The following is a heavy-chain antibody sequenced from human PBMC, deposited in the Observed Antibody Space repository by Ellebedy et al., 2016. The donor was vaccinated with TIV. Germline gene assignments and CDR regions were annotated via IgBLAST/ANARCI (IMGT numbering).Heavy chain of an antibody. D-gene: IGHD5-18*01. V-gene: IGHV4-4*02. CDR1: GGSISNGYW. Sequence: MPSETLSLTCTVSGGSISNGYWWSWVRQPPGKGLEWMGEIHDSGSTNDNPSLKSRVTISVDASKNQFSLKMNSVTAADTAVYFCAKSGTYSYDHWGQGTLVTVSS. J-gene: IGHJ4*02. CDR2: IHDSGST. CDR3: AKSGTYSYDH.